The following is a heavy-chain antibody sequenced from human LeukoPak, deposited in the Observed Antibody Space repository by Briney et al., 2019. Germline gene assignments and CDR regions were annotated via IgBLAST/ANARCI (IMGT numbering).Heavy chain of an antibody. D-gene: IGHD1-7*01. V-gene: IGHV1-18*01. CDR2: ISGCNGNT. Sequence: ASAKVSCKASGYTFTSYGISWVRQAPGQGLEWMGWISGCNGNTNYAQKFQGRVTMTTDTSTSTAYMELRSLRSDDTAVYYCARVGSDNWNYGRGAFDIWGQGTMVTVSS. CDR1: GYTFTSYG. J-gene: IGHJ3*02. CDR3: ARVGSDNWNYGRGAFDI.